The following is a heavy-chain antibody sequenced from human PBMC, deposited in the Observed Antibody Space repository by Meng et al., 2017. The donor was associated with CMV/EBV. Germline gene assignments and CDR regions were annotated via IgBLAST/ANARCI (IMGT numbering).Heavy chain of an antibody. CDR2: IRSKANSYAT. V-gene: IGHV3-73*01. CDR1: GFTFSGSA. J-gene: IGHJ6*02. CDR3: TRIGPPIGIVVVVAATDYYYYGMDV. Sequence: GGSLRLSCAASGFTFSGSAMHWVRHASGKGLEWVGRIRSKANSYATAYAASVKGRFTISRDDSKNTAYLQMNSLKTEDTAVYYCTRIGPPIGIVVVVAATDYYYYGMDVWGQGTTVTVSS. D-gene: IGHD2-15*01.